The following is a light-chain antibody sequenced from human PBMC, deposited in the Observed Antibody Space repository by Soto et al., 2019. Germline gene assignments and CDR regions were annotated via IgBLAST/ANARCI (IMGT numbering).Light chain of an antibody. CDR2: LAS. CDR3: QQYNDYWT. CDR1: QSVNIW. V-gene: IGKV1-5*03. J-gene: IGKJ1*01. Sequence: DIQMTQSPSTLSASVGYRVTITCRASQSVNIWLAWYQQKPGRAPNLLIYLASTLASGVPSRFSGSGSGTDFTLTISSLQPDDFATYYCQQYNDYWTFGQGTRVEVK.